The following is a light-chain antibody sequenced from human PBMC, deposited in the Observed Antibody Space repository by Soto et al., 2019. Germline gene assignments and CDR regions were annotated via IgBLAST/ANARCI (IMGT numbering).Light chain of an antibody. J-gene: IGLJ1*01. Sequence: QSALTQPPSASGSPGQSVTISCTGTSSDVGAYAYVSWYQVHPGKAPKLILSEVTKRPSGVPDRFSGSKSGNTASLTVSGLQPEDEADYYCKSYAGNDNPYVFGTGTKLTVL. CDR1: SSDVGAYAY. V-gene: IGLV2-8*01. CDR2: EVT. CDR3: KSYAGNDNPYV.